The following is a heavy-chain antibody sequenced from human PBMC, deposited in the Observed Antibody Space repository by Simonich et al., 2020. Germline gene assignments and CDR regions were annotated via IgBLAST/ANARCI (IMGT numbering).Heavy chain of an antibody. Sequence: EGQLVESGGGLVQPGGSLRLSCAASGFTFSSYWMHWVRQAPGKGLVCVVRMNSAGVGTSYEDSVEGRFTLTRDNAKNTLYLQMNSLRAEETAVYYCARIRLDYWGQGTLVTVSS. CDR2: MNSAGVGT. J-gene: IGHJ4*02. CDR1: GFTFSSYW. V-gene: IGHV3-74*01. D-gene: IGHD3-10*01. CDR3: ARIRLDY.